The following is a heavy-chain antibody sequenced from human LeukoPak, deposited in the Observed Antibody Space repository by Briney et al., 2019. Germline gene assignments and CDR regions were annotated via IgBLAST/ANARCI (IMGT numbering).Heavy chain of an antibody. CDR3: ARLGYQLLEGAFDI. V-gene: IGHV3-74*01. Sequence: GGSLRLSCAASGFTFSSYAMSWVRQAPGKGLVWVSRINSDGSSTSYADSVKGRFTISRDNAKNTLYLQMNSLRAEDTAVYYCARLGYQLLEGAFDIWGQGTMVTVSS. J-gene: IGHJ3*02. D-gene: IGHD2-2*01. CDR1: GFTFSSYA. CDR2: INSDGSST.